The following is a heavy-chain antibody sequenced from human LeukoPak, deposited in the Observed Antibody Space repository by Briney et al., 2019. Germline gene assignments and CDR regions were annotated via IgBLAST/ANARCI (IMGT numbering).Heavy chain of an antibody. V-gene: IGHV3-23*01. CDR3: AKWSVIAEYYFDY. CDR1: GFTFSSYA. CDR2: ISGSGGST. Sequence: GGSLRLSCAASGFTFSSYAMSWVRQAPGKGLERVSAISGSGGSTYYADSVKGRFTISRDNSKNTLYLQMNSLRAEDTAVYYCAKWSVIAEYYFDYWGQGALVTVSS. D-gene: IGHD6-13*01. J-gene: IGHJ4*02.